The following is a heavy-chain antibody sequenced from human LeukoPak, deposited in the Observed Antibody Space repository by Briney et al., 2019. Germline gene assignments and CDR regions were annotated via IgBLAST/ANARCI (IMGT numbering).Heavy chain of an antibody. D-gene: IGHD5-24*01. CDR3: ASLSRDGYNNFDY. V-gene: IGHV1-69*05. CDR2: IIPIFGTA. CDR1: GGTFSSYA. J-gene: IGHJ4*02. Sequence: SAMVFCKASGGTFSSYAISWVRQAPGQGLEWMGGIIPIFGTANYAQKFQGRVTITTDESTSTAYMELSSLRSEDTAVYYCASLSRDGYNNFDYWGQGTLVTVSS.